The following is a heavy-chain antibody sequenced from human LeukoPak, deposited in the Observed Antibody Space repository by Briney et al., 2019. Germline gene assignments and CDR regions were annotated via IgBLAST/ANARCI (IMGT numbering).Heavy chain of an antibody. D-gene: IGHD3-16*01. V-gene: IGHV1-2*02. J-gene: IGHJ5*02. CDR2: INPKTGGT. Sequence: ASVKVSCKASGYTFTDYYIHWVRQAPGQGLEWMGWINPKTGGTNYAQKFQGRVSMTGDTFISSANLELRSLRSDDTAVYYCARIRLPTLGYELPHRRGCFDPWGQGTLVTVSS. CDR1: GYTFTDYY. CDR3: ARIRLPTLGYELPHRRGCFDP.